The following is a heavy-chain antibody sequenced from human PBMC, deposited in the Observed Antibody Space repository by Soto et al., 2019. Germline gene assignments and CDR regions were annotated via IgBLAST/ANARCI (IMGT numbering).Heavy chain of an antibody. CDR2: ISYDGSNK. V-gene: IGHV3-30-3*01. D-gene: IGHD2-15*01. CDR3: ARGDREDIAVVVGARPGEYGVDV. CDR1: GLTFRIYA. Sequence: ESGGGVVQPGRSLRLSCAASGLTFRIYAMHWVRQAPGKGLECVAVISYDGSNKFYRDSVKGRFTISRDNSKNTLYLQINSLRYEDTAVYYCARGDREDIAVVVGARPGEYGVDVWGQGTTVTVSS. J-gene: IGHJ6*02.